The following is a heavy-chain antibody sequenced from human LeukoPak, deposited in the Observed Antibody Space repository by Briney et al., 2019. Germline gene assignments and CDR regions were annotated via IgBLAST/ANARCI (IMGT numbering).Heavy chain of an antibody. J-gene: IGHJ4*02. CDR3: ARLNDIAAAALFDY. Sequence: PSETLSLTCTVSGGSISSSSYYWGWIRQPPGKGLEWIGSIYYSGSTYYNPSLKSRVTISVDTSKNQFSLKLSSVTAADTAVYYCARLNDIAAAALFDYWGQGTLVTVSS. CDR1: GGSISSSSYY. V-gene: IGHV4-39*01. CDR2: IYYSGST. D-gene: IGHD6-13*01.